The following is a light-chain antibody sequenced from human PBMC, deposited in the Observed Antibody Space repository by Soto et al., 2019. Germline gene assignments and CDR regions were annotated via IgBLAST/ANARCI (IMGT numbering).Light chain of an antibody. Sequence: DIHITQSPSSLSASVGDRFTITCLASQGISTYLNWYQQKPGKAPKLLIYAASSLQSGVPSRFSGSGSETEFTLTISSLQPEDFATYSCQQSYSTTWTFGQGTKVDIK. CDR2: AAS. V-gene: IGKV1-39*01. CDR3: QQSYSTTWT. CDR1: QGISTY. J-gene: IGKJ1*01.